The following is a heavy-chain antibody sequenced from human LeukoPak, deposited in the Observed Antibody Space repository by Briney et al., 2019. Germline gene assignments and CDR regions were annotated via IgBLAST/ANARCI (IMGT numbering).Heavy chain of an antibody. Sequence: GGSLRLSCAASGFTFSSYAMSWVRQAPGKGLEWVSAISGSGGSTYYADSVKGRFTISRDNSKNTLYLQMNSLRAEDTAVYYCAKDPASYDYGDYAPWGQGTLVTVSS. CDR2: ISGSGGST. J-gene: IGHJ5*02. CDR3: AKDPASYDYGDYAP. CDR1: GFTFSSYA. V-gene: IGHV3-23*01. D-gene: IGHD4-17*01.